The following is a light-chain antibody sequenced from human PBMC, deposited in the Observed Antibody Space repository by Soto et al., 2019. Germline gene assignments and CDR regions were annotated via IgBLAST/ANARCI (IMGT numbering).Light chain of an antibody. CDR2: AAS. Sequence: DIQLTQSPSLLSASVGDRVTITCRASQGISSYLAWYQQKPGKAPKLLIYAASTLQSGVPSRFSGSGSGTEFTLTISSLQPVDFATYYCQQLNSYLWTFGQGTKVEIK. V-gene: IGKV1-9*01. CDR3: QQLNSYLWT. J-gene: IGKJ1*01. CDR1: QGISSY.